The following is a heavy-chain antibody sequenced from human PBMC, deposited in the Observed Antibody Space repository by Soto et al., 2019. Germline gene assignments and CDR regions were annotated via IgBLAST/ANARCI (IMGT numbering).Heavy chain of an antibody. CDR1: DGSISSDDSY. D-gene: IGHD3-10*01. J-gene: IGHJ4*02. V-gene: IGHV4-30-4*01. Sequence: QVQLQESGPGLVKPSQTLSLTCTVSDGSISSDDSYWSWIRQPPGKGLEWIGYIFHSGSTYYNPSFKSRVTISVDTSTNQFSLNLSAVTAADTAVYYCARLGPAHSGKDEMEYYFLDCWGQGTLVTVSS. CDR2: IFHSGST. CDR3: ARLGPAHSGKDEMEYYFLDC.